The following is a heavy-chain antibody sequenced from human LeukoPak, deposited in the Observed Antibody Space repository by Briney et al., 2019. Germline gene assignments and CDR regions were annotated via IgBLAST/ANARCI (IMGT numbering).Heavy chain of an antibody. Sequence: GGSLRLSCAASGFTFSSYAMSWVRQAPGKGLEWVSAISGSGGSTYYADSVKGRFTISRDNSKNTLYLQMNSLRAEDTAVYYCARNPSVTNRNDEGGWFDPWGQGTLVTVSS. J-gene: IGHJ5*02. CDR3: ARNPSVTNRNDEGGWFDP. D-gene: IGHD1-1*01. V-gene: IGHV3-23*01. CDR2: ISGSGGST. CDR1: GFTFSSYA.